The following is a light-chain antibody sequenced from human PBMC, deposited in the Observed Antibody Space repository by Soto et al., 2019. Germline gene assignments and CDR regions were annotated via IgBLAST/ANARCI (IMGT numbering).Light chain of an antibody. J-gene: IGKJ2*01. V-gene: IGKV3-20*01. CDR2: GAS. CDR3: EQYGSS. CDR1: QSVSSSY. Sequence: EIVLTQSPGTLSLSPGERATLSCRASQSVSSSYLAWYQQKPGQPPRLLIYGASTRATGIPDRFSGSGSGTLFTRTISRLEPEDFALYHCEQYGSSFGQGTKLEIK.